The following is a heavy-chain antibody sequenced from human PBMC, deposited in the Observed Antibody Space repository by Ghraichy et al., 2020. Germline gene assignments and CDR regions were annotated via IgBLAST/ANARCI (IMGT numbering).Heavy chain of an antibody. Sequence: SETLSLTCTVSGGSISSSSYYWGWIRQPPGKGLEWIGSIFYSGSTYYSPSLKSRVSISVDTSKNKFSLNLSSVTTADTAVYYCAKHYNNNNWHDPPAYWGQGTLVTVSS. D-gene: IGHD1-1*01. CDR3: AKHYNNNNWHDPPAY. CDR1: GGSISSSSYY. CDR2: IFYSGST. J-gene: IGHJ4*02. V-gene: IGHV4-39*01.